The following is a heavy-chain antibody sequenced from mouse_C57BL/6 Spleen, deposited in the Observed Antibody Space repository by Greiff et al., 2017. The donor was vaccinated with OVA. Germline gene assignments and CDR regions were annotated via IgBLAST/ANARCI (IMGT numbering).Heavy chain of an antibody. CDR2: IHPNSGST. CDR1: GYTFTSYW. CDR3: ARGGNYVPRFDV. J-gene: IGHJ1*03. D-gene: IGHD2-1*01. V-gene: IGHV1-64*01. Sequence: QVHVKQSGAELVKPGASVKLSCKASGYTFTSYWMHWVKQRPGQGLEWIGMIHPNSGSTNYNEKFKSKATLTVDKSSSTAYMQLSSLTSEDSAVYYCARGGNYVPRFDVWGTGTTVTVSS.